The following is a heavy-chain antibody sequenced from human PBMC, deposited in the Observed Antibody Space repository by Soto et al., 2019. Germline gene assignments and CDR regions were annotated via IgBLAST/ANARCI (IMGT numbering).Heavy chain of an antibody. CDR1: GGSISSYY. D-gene: IGHD2-2*01. V-gene: IGHV4-59*01. J-gene: IGHJ3*02. CDR2: IYYSGST. CDR3: ARVHQLMIPEAFDI. Sequence: PSETLSLTCSVSGGSISSYYWSWIRQPPGKGLEWIGYIYYSGSTNYNPSLKSRVTISVDTSKNQFSLKLSSVTAADTAVYYCARVHQLMIPEAFDIWGQGTMVTVSS.